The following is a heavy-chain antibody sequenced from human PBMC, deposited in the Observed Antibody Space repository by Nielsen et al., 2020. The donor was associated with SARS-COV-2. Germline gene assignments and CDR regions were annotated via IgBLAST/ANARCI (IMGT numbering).Heavy chain of an antibody. J-gene: IGHJ6*02. CDR2: IYYSGST. V-gene: IGHV4-30-4*01. CDR1: GGSISSGDYY. CDR3: ARDRVMDYYYGMDV. Sequence: SETLSLTCTVSGGSISSGDYYWSWIRQPPGKGLEWIGYIYYSGSTYYNPSLKSRVTISVDTSKNQFSLKLSSVTAADTAVYYCARDRVMDYYYGMDVWGQGTTVTVSS. D-gene: IGHD3-16*01.